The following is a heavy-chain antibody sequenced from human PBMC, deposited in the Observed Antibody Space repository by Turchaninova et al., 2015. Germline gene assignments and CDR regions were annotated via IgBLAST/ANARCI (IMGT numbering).Heavy chain of an antibody. CDR3: ARSVVGAFDM. V-gene: IGHV3-11*06. J-gene: IGHJ3*02. Sequence: DSLRGRFPISRANSKNSLYLQLASLRAEDPAVYYCARSVVGAFDMWGQGTMVTVSS. D-gene: IGHD2-15*01.